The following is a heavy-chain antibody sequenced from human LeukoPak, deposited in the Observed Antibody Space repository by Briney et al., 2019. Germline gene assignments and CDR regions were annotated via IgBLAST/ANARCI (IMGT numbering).Heavy chain of an antibody. CDR3: ARVNYYDRSGLR. CDR2: IYYSGST. Sequence: SETLSLTCTVSGGSISSSSYYWGWIRQPPGKGLEWIGSIYYSGSTYYNPSLKSRVTISVDTSKNQFSLKLSSVTAADTAVYYCARVNYYDRSGLRWGQGTGVTVSS. D-gene: IGHD3-22*01. J-gene: IGHJ4*02. CDR1: GGSISSSSYY. V-gene: IGHV4-39*01.